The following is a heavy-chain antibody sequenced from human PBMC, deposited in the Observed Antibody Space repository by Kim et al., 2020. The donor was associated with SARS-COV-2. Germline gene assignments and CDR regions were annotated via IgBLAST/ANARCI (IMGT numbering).Heavy chain of an antibody. V-gene: IGHV3-23*03. J-gene: IGHJ6*02. Sequence: EGSLRLSCAASGFTFSSYAMSWVRQAPGKGLEWVSVIYSGGSSTYYADSVKGRFTISRDNSKNTLYLQMNSLRAEDTAVYYCAKDRSYYGMDVWGQGTTVTVSS. CDR3: AKDRSYYGMDV. D-gene: IGHD3-16*02. CDR2: IYSGGSST. CDR1: GFTFSSYA.